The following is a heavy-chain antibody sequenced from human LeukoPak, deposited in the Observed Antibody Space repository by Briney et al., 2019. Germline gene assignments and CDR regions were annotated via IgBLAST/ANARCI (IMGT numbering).Heavy chain of an antibody. Sequence: GGSLRLSCAASGFTLSSYAMSWVRQAPGKGLEWVSSISSSSNYIYYADSLKGRFTISRDNAKNSLYLQMNSLRAEDTAVYYCARETYCTSTTCPIGDHFDYWGQGTLVTVSS. D-gene: IGHD2-2*01. J-gene: IGHJ4*02. CDR2: ISSSSNYI. CDR1: GFTLSSYA. CDR3: ARETYCTSTTCPIGDHFDY. V-gene: IGHV3-21*01.